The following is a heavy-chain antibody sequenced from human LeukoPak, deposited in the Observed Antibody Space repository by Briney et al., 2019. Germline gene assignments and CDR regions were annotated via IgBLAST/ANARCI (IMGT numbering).Heavy chain of an antibody. V-gene: IGHV3-74*01. J-gene: IGHJ4*02. CDR1: GFIFSGSW. CDR3: ARPFDHDAIDI. Sequence: GGSLRLSCAASGFIFSGSWMDWVRRAPGKGLVWVSRIFPDGTTTTYADSVKGRFTISRDNAKNTLYLQMNSLRVEDTAVYYCARPFDHDAIDIWGQGTLVTVSS. CDR2: IFPDGTTT. D-gene: IGHD4/OR15-4a*01.